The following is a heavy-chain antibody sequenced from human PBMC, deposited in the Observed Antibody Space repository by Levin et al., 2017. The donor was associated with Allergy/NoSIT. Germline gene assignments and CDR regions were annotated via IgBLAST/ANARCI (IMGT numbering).Heavy chain of an antibody. J-gene: IGHJ4*02. V-gene: IGHV3-49*03. CDR2: IRSKAYGGAT. CDR3: TRCFDY. Sequence: PGGSLRLSCTASGFTFGDYAMHWFRQAPGKGLEWVGFIRSKAYGGATEYAASVKGRFTISRDDSKSIAYLQMNSLKTEDTAVYYCTRCFDYWGQGTLVTVSS. CDR1: GFTFGDYA.